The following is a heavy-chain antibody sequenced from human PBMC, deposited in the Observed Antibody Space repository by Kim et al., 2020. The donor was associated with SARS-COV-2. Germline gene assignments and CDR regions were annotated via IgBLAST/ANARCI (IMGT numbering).Heavy chain of an antibody. CDR1: GFTFSSYG. Sequence: GGSLRLSCAASGFTFSSYGMHWVRQAPGKGLEWVAVISYDGSNKYYADSVKGRFTISRDNSKNTLYLQMNSLRAEDTAVYYCAKDYGTYFDYWGQGTLVT. J-gene: IGHJ4*02. V-gene: IGHV3-30*18. CDR2: ISYDGSNK. CDR3: AKDYGTYFDY. D-gene: IGHD1-7*01.